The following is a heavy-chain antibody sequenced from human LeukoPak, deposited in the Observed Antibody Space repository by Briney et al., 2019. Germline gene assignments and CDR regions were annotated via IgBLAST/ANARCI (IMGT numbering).Heavy chain of an antibody. CDR3: ARDREAGKWLPTGY. Sequence: GESLRLSCAASGFTFSSYWMHWVRQAPGKGLVWVSRINSDGSSTSYADSVKGRFTISRDNAKNTLYLQMNSLRAEDTAVYYCARDREAGKWLPTGYWGQGTLVTVSS. V-gene: IGHV3-74*01. CDR2: INSDGSST. J-gene: IGHJ4*02. D-gene: IGHD6-19*01. CDR1: GFTFSSYW.